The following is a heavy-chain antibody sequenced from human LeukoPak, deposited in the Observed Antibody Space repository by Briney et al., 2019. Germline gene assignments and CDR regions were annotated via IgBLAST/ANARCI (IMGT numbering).Heavy chain of an antibody. CDR3: AELGITMIGGV. D-gene: IGHD3-10*02. Sequence: GGSLRLSCATSGFTFSSYGMHWVRQVPGKGLEWVTVISHDAKSTYHVDSVKGRFTISRDNSKNTLYLQMNSLRAEDTAVYYCAELGITMIGGVWGKGTTVTISS. CDR2: ISHDAKST. J-gene: IGHJ6*04. CDR1: GFTFSSYG. V-gene: IGHV3-33*08.